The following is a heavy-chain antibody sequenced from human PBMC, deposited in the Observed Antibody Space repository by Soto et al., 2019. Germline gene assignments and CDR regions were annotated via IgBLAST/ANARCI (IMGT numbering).Heavy chain of an antibody. Sequence: EVQLVESGGGLVQPGGSLRLSCAASGFTVSSYWMTWLRQAPGKGLEWVANINPDGSAKYYVDSVKGRFTISRDNAKISLYLQMHSQRGEDTAVYYCAATPTGNVYFNHWGQGALVTVSS. CDR3: AATPTGNVYFNH. V-gene: IGHV3-7*01. J-gene: IGHJ1*01. CDR2: INPDGSAK. D-gene: IGHD2-8*02. CDR1: GFTVSSYW.